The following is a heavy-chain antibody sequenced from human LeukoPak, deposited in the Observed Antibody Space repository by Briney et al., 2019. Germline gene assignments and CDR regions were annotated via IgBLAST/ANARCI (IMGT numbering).Heavy chain of an antibody. V-gene: IGHV4-39*07. CDR3: ARSAPRYYFGSGSFFDF. CDR2: IYHSGST. D-gene: IGHD3-10*01. CDR1: GGSISSGSYY. J-gene: IGHJ4*02. Sequence: SQTLSLTCTVSGGSISSGSYYWGWIRQPPGKGLEWIGTIYHSGSTYYNSSLKSRVTISLHTSKNQFSLKLSSVTAADTAVYYCARSAPRYYFGSGSFFDFWGQGTLVTVSS.